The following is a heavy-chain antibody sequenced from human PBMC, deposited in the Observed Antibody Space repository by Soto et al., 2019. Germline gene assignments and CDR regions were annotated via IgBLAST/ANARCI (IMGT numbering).Heavy chain of an antibody. CDR1: GYSFANSW. V-gene: IGHV5-51*01. J-gene: IGHJ5*02. CDR2: IYPGNSDT. Sequence: PGESLKISCKGSGYSFANSWIAWARQMPGKGLEWMGVIYPGNSDTRYSPSFQGQVSISADNSISTAYLQWRSLRASDTAVYYCTRNTAGSSAPCGYDHWCQGPQFTVSS. CDR3: TRNTAGSSAPCGYDH. D-gene: IGHD2-2*02.